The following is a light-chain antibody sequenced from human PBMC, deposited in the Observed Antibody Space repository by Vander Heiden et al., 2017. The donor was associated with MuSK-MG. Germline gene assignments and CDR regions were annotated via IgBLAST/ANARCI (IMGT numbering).Light chain of an antibody. CDR2: GAS. CDR1: QSISSN. J-gene: IGKJ4*01. V-gene: IGKV3-15*01. Sequence: EIVMTHSPATLSVSPGERATLSRRASQSISSNFAWYQQKPGQAPRLLIYGASTRATGIPARFSGSGSGTEFTLTISSLQSEDFAVYYCQQFDNWRLAFGGGTKVEIK. CDR3: QQFDNWRLA.